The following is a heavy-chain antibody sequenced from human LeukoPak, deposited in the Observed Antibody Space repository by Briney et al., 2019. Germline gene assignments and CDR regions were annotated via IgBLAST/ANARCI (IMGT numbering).Heavy chain of an antibody. CDR2: IYHSGST. J-gene: IGHJ4*02. V-gene: IGHV4-59*01. Sequence: SETLSLTCTVSGGSISSYYWSWIQQPPGKGLEWIGYIYHSGSTNHNPSLKSRVTISVDTSKNQFSLKLSSVTAADTAVYYCARDGYSGNDGIWGQGTLVTVSS. CDR1: GGSISSYY. CDR3: ARDGYSGNDGI. D-gene: IGHD5-12*01.